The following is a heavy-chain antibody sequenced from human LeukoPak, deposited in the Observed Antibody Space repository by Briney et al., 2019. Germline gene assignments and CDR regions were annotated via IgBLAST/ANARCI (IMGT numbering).Heavy chain of an antibody. CDR1: GFTFSSYA. V-gene: IGHV3-30*04. D-gene: IGHD2-21*02. CDR3: ARAELLSLDY. CDR2: ISYDGSNK. J-gene: IGHJ4*02. Sequence: GGSLRLSCAASGFTFSSYAMHWVRQAPGKGLEWAAVISYDGSNKYYADSVKGRFTISRDNSKNTLYLQMNSLRAEDTAAYYCARAELLSLDYWGQGTLVTVSS.